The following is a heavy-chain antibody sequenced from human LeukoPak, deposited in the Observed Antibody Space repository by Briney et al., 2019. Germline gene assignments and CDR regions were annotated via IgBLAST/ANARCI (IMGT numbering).Heavy chain of an antibody. D-gene: IGHD3-10*01. V-gene: IGHV3-30*18. CDR2: VSSDGGTK. J-gene: IGHJ4*02. CDR1: KFTFSNYG. CDR3: AKEYDSGGYGANFGY. Sequence: PGGSLRLSCTASKFTFSNYGMQWVRQAPGKGLEWVAVVSSDGGTKYYADSVKGRFTISRDNSRNTMHLQMNSLRAEDTAVYYCAKEYDSGGYGANFGYWGQGTLVTVSS.